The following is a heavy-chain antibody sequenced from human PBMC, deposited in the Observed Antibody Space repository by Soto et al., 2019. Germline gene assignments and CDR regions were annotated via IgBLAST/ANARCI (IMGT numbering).Heavy chain of an antibody. CDR2: ISGGGGST. J-gene: IGHJ4*02. D-gene: IGHD6-13*01. V-gene: IGHV3-23*01. Sequence: EVHLLESGGGLVQPGESLRLSCAASGFTFSSYAMSWVRQAPGKGLEWVSTISGGGGSTYYADSVKGRFTISRDNSKNTLYLQMNSLRAEDTAVYYCAKSSSSWYASYFDYWGQGTLVTVSS. CDR1: GFTFSSYA. CDR3: AKSSSSWYASYFDY.